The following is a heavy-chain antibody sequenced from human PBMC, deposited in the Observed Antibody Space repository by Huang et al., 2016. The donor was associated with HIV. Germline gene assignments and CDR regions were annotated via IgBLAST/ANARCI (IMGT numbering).Heavy chain of an antibody. J-gene: IGHJ4*02. V-gene: IGHV3-74*01. CDR2: INSDGSST. CDR1: GLSISSYW. D-gene: IGHD3-22*01. Sequence: EVQLVESGGGLVQPGGSLILSCSASGLSISSYWMHWVRQAPGKGLVWVSRINSDGSSTSYADSVKGRFTSSRDNAKNTLYLQMNSLRAEDTAVYYCARDPRIQSWLNFFDYWGQGTLVSVSS. CDR3: ARDPRIQSWLNFFDY.